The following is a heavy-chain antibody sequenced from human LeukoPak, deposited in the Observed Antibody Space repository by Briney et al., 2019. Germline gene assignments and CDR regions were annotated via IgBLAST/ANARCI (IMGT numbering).Heavy chain of an antibody. J-gene: IGHJ4*02. Sequence: GRSLRLSCAASGFTFSSYAMHWVRQAPGKGLEWVAVISYDGSNKYYADSVKGRFTISRDNSKNTLYLQMNSLRAKDTAVYYCARGGIAVAGTSPGLDYWGQGTLVTVSS. CDR3: ARGGIAVAGTSPGLDY. V-gene: IGHV3-30*04. CDR1: GFTFSSYA. CDR2: ISYDGSNK. D-gene: IGHD6-19*01.